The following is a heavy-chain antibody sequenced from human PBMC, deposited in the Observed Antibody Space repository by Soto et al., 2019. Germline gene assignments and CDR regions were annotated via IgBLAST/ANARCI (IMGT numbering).Heavy chain of an antibody. D-gene: IGHD4-17*01. CDR2: ISGSGCST. V-gene: IGHV3-23*01. Sequence: GGSLRLSCAASGFTFSSYAMSWVRQAPGKGLEWVSAISGSGCSTYYADSVKGRFTISRDNSKNTLYLQMNSLRAEDTAVYYCAKPHDGDYLEFDYWGQGTLVTVSS. CDR1: GFTFSSYA. CDR3: AKPHDGDYLEFDY. J-gene: IGHJ4*02.